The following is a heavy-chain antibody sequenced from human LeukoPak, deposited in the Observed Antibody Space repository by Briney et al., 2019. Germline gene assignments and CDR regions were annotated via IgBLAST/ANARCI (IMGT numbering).Heavy chain of an antibody. Sequence: SETLSLTCSVSAGSISGYYWNWIRQPPGQGLEWIGYIYYSGSTSYNPSLKSRVTIFVDTSKSHFSLNLRSVSAADTAVYYCARGPVRARYYFDFWGQGTLVTVSS. J-gene: IGHJ4*02. D-gene: IGHD1-1*01. CDR3: ARGPVRARYYFDF. V-gene: IGHV4-59*08. CDR1: AGSISGYY. CDR2: IYYSGST.